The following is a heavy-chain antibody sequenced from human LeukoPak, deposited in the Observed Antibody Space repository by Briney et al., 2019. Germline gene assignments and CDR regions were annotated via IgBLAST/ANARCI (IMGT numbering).Heavy chain of an antibody. D-gene: IGHD3-10*01. J-gene: IGHJ6*03. CDR1: GYSITSGYC. CDR3: ARSGPYYYHYVDV. V-gene: IGHV4-38-2*02. CDR2: VYHSGST. Sequence: SETLSLTCTVSGYSITSGYCWVWVRQPPGEGLEWIGDVYHSGSTYYNPSFKSRVAISVDTSENQFSLKLSSVTAADTAVYFCARSGPYYYHYVDVWGKGTTVTVSS.